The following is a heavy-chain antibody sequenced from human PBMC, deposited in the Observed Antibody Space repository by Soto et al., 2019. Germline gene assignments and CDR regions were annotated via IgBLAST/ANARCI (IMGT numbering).Heavy chain of an antibody. J-gene: IGHJ6*02. Sequence: PGGSLRLSCAASGFTFSSYEMNWVRQAPGKGLEWVSYISSSGSTIYYADSVKGRFTISRDNAKNSLYLQMDSLRAEDTAVYYCARDARLGMVGYYSGMDVWGQGTTVTVSS. V-gene: IGHV3-48*03. CDR3: ARDARLGMVGYYSGMDV. CDR1: GFTFSSYE. D-gene: IGHD2-8*01. CDR2: ISSSGSTI.